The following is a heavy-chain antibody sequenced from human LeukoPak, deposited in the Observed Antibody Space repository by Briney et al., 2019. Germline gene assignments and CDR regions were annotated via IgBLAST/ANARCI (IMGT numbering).Heavy chain of an antibody. D-gene: IGHD2-2*01. CDR1: GFTFSSHA. V-gene: IGHV3-23*01. Sequence: GGSLRLSCTASGFTFSSHAMSWVRQAPGKGLEWVSGISAGGATTYYADSVQGRFTISRDNSNTTLYLQMNSLRAEDTAVYYCARPRASSTSCYACGFDYWGQGTLVTVSS. J-gene: IGHJ4*02. CDR3: ARPRASSTSCYACGFDY. CDR2: ISAGGATT.